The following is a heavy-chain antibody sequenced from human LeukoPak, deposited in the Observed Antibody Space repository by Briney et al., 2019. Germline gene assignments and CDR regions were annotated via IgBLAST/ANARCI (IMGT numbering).Heavy chain of an antibody. CDR1: GGSISSYY. V-gene: IGHV4-34*01. J-gene: IGHJ5*02. Sequence: SETLSLTCTVSGGSISSYYWSWIRQPPGKGLEWIGEINHSGSTNYNPSLKSRVTISVDTSKNQFSLKLSSVTAADTAVYYCARSITIFGVVIPFDPWGQGTLVTVSS. CDR3: ARSITIFGVVIPFDP. CDR2: INHSGST. D-gene: IGHD3-3*01.